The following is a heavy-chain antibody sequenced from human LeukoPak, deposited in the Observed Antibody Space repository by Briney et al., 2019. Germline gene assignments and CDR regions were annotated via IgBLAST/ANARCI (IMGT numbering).Heavy chain of an antibody. V-gene: IGHV1-2*02. J-gene: IGHJ4*02. Sequence: GASVKVSCKTSGYTFTSYYMHWVRQAPGQGLEWIGWMNPNSGATSYAQKFQGRVTMTRDTSSSTAYMELSRLTSDDTAVYYCARDPTNWIDYWGQGTLVTVSS. CDR1: GYTFTSYY. CDR2: MNPNSGAT. CDR3: ARDPTNWIDY. D-gene: IGHD1-1*01.